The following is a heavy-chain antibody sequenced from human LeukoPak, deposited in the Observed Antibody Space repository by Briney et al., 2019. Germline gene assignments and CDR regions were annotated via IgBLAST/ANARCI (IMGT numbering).Heavy chain of an antibody. CDR2: INPSGGST. D-gene: IGHD2-2*01. V-gene: IGHV1-46*01. J-gene: IGHJ4*02. CDR1: GYRFTSYD. CDR3: ARDGPTAAPFDY. Sequence: ASVKVSCKASGYRFTSYDMHWARQAPGQGLEWMGIINPSGGSTSYAQRFQGRVAMTRDTSTTTVYMEVNSLTSEDTAVYFCARDGPTAAPFDYWGQGTLVTVSS.